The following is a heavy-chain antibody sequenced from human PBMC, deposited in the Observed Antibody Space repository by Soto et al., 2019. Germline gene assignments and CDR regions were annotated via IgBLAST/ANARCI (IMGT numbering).Heavy chain of an antibody. V-gene: IGHV3-43*01. CDR3: AKGQAAMVTPPPDY. CDR1: GFTFDDYT. D-gene: IGHD5-18*01. Sequence: GGSMSLSCRASGFTFDDYTMHWVSKDHGKGLECVSLISWDGGSTYYADSVKGRFTISRDNSKNSLYLQMNSLRTEDTALYYCAKGQAAMVTPPPDYWGQGTLVTVSS. J-gene: IGHJ4*02. CDR2: ISWDGGST.